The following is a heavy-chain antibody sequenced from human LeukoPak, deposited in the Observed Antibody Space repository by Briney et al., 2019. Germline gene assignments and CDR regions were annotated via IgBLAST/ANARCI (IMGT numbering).Heavy chain of an antibody. V-gene: IGHV1-69*04. CDR2: IIPILGIA. D-gene: IGHD5-12*01. Sequence: SVKVSCKASGYTFTGYYMHWVRQAPGQGLEWMGRIIPILGIANYAQKFQGRVTITADKSTSTAYMELSSLRSEDTAVYYCARDREVATIKGAFFDYWGQGTLVTVSS. CDR3: ARDREVATIKGAFFDY. J-gene: IGHJ4*02. CDR1: GYTFTGYY.